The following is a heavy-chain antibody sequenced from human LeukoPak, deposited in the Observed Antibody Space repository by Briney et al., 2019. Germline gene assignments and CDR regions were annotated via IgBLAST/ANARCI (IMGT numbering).Heavy chain of an antibody. D-gene: IGHD2-15*01. Sequence: GGSLRLSCAASGFTFDDYGMSWVRQAPGKGLEWVSGINWNGGSTGYADSVKGRFTISRDNAKNSLYLQMNSLRAEDTALYYCAKGRVCSGGSCYSEDYYYYYMDVWGKGTTVTISS. CDR1: GFTFDDYG. J-gene: IGHJ6*03. CDR3: AKGRVCSGGSCYSEDYYYYYMDV. V-gene: IGHV3-20*04. CDR2: INWNGGST.